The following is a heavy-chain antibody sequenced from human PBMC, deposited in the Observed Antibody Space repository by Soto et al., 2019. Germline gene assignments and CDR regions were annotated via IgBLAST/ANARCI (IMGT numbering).Heavy chain of an antibody. CDR2: ISWNSGSI. V-gene: IGHV3-9*01. D-gene: IGHD1-20*01. CDR3: AARISITGAHDAFNL. CDR1: GFTFDDYA. Sequence: EVQLVESGGGFVQPGRSLRLSCATSGFTFDDYAMHWVRQIPGKGLDWVSGISWNSGSIAYVDSVKGRFTISRDNAKNSLYLQMDSLRVEDTALYYCAARISITGAHDAFNLWGQGTMVTVSS. J-gene: IGHJ3*01.